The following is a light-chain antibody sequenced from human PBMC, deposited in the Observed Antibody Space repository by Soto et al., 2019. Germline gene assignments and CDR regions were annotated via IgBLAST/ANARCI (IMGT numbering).Light chain of an antibody. J-gene: IGKJ1*01. CDR3: QQYNNWPWT. V-gene: IGKV3-15*01. CDR2: GAS. Sequence: IVMTQSPATLSVSPGERATLSCRASQSVTANLAWYQQNPGQAPRLLIYGASTRATGIPAKFSGSGSGTEFILTISSLQSEDFAVYYCQQYNNWPWTFGQGTKVEIK. CDR1: QSVTAN.